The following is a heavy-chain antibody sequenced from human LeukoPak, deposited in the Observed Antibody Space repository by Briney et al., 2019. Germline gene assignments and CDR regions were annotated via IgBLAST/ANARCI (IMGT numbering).Heavy chain of an antibody. V-gene: IGHV1-2*02. Sequence: ASLKVSCKASGYTFTDYFMHWVRQAPGQGLEWMGWINPNSGGTNYAQRFQGRVTMTRDTSISTVYMELSRLTSDDTAVYYCARGDGSGRYCIEYWGQGTLVAVAS. CDR3: ARGDGSGRYCIEY. CDR2: INPNSGGT. CDR1: GYTFTDYF. J-gene: IGHJ4*02. D-gene: IGHD3-10*01.